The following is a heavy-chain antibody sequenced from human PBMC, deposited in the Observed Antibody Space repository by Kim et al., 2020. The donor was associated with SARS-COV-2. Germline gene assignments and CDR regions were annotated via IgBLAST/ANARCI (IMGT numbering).Heavy chain of an antibody. CDR3: ARHSSSPRGMDV. V-gene: IGHV5-51*01. D-gene: IGHD6-13*01. J-gene: IGHJ6*02. Sequence: SSSPAFQGQVTISADKSISTAYLQRSSLKASDTAMYYCARHSSSPRGMDVWGQGTTVTVSS.